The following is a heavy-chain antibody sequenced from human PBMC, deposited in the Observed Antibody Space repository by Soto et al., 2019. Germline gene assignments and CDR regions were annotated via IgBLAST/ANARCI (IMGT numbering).Heavy chain of an antibody. D-gene: IGHD5-12*01. V-gene: IGHV4-59*01. CDR1: GGSISGYY. Sequence: PSETLSLTCTVSGGSISGYYWSWIRQPPGKGLEWIGYISYSGGTNYNPSLKSRVTISVDTSKNQFSLKLSSVTAADTAVYYCARVAHYYYYGMDVWGQGTTVTVSS. CDR2: ISYSGGT. CDR3: ARVAHYYYYGMDV. J-gene: IGHJ6*02.